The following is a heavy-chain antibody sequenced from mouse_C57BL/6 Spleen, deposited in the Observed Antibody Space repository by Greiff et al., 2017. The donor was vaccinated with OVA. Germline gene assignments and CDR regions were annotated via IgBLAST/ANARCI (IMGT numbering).Heavy chain of an antibody. D-gene: IGHD1-1*01. CDR1: GFTFSDYG. Sequence: EVKLMESGGGLVKPGGSLKLSCTASGFTFSDYGMHWVRQAPEKGLEWVAYISSGSSTIYYADTVKGRFTISRDNAKNTLFLQMTSLRSEDTAMYYCARGATVVAEDFDYWGQGTTLTVSS. CDR2: ISSGSSTI. J-gene: IGHJ2*01. CDR3: ARGATVVAEDFDY. V-gene: IGHV5-17*01.